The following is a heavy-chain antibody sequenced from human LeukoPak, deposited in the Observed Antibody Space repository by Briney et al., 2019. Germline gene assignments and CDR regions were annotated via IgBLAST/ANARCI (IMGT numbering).Heavy chain of an antibody. CDR1: GYSFSSYW. D-gene: IGHD3-10*01. CDR2: IYPGDSDT. Sequence: GESLKISCKGSGYSFSSYWIAWVRQMPGKGLEWMGIIYPGDSDTTYSPSFQGRVTISADKSISTAYLQWNSLKASDTAMYFCARRRSSTLIDYWGQGTLVTVSS. CDR3: ARRRSSTLIDY. V-gene: IGHV5-51*01. J-gene: IGHJ4*02.